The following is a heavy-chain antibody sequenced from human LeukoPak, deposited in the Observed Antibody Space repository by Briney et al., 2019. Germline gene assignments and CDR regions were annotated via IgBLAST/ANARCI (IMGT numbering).Heavy chain of an antibody. D-gene: IGHD1-26*01. J-gene: IGHJ4*02. Sequence: PSETLSLTCTVSGDSVTSGRYYWSWIRRPPGKGLEWIGYIYYNGDTNYNPSLKSRVTMSVDTSKNQFSLKVISVTAADTAVYYCARDLRWELRSLDHWGQGTLVTVSS. V-gene: IGHV4-61*01. CDR1: GDSVTSGRYY. CDR3: ARDLRWELRSLDH. CDR2: IYYNGDT.